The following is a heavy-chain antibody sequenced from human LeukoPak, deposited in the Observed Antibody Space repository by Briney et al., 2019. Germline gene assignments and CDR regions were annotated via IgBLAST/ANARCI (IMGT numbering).Heavy chain of an antibody. D-gene: IGHD3-22*01. CDR2: IKQDGSEK. J-gene: IGHJ5*02. V-gene: IGHV3-7*01. Sequence: GGSLRLSCAASGFTFSCYWMNWIRQAPGKGLEWVANIKQDGSEKYYVDSVKGRFTISRDNAKNSLYLQMNSLRAEDTAVYYCARGGGSYYYGSGGYYYNRWGQGTLVTVSS. CDR1: GFTFSCYW. CDR3: ARGGGSYYYGSGGYYYNR.